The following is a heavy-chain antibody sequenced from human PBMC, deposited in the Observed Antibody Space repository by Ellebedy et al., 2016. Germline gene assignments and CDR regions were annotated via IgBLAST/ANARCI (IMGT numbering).Heavy chain of an antibody. CDR3: ARGGRLMVIIPGIWY. CDR2: ISSSSSYI. Sequence: GESLKISXAASGFTFSSYSMNWVRQAPGKGLEWVSSISSSSSYIYYADSVKGRFTISRDNAKNSLYLQMNSLRAEDTAVYYCARGGRLMVIIPGIWYWGQGTLVTVSS. J-gene: IGHJ4*02. D-gene: IGHD3-3*01. V-gene: IGHV3-21*01. CDR1: GFTFSSYS.